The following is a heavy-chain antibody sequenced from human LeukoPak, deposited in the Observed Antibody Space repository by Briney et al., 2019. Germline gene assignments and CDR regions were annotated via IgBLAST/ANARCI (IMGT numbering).Heavy chain of an antibody. J-gene: IGHJ4*02. D-gene: IGHD6-19*01. V-gene: IGHV4-39*01. CDR1: GGSISSSSYY. CDR2: VFYSWST. Sequence: SETLSLTCTVSGGSISSSSYYWGWIRQPPGKGLEWIGGVFYSWSTCYNPSLKSRVTISVDTSKNQFSLKLSSVTAADTAVYYCARQNGRSGWHPFWYWGQGTLVTVSS. CDR3: ARQNGRSGWHPFWY.